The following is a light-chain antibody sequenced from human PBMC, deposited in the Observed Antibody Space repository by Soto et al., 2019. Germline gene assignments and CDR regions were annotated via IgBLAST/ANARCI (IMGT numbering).Light chain of an antibody. CDR1: QTINSW. J-gene: IGKJ1*01. CDR2: DAY. V-gene: IGKV1-5*01. Sequence: DIQMTQSPSILSASVGDRVTISCRASQTINSWLAWYQQKPGKAPRLLIYDAYSLESGVPSRFSGSGYGTEFTLTITGLQPDDFATYYCQQYDSSLGTFGQGTKVEV. CDR3: QQYDSSLGT.